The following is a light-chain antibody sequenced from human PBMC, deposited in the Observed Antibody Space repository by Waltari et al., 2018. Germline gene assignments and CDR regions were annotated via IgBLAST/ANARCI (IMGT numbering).Light chain of an antibody. V-gene: IGKV1-12*01. CDR2: AAS. J-gene: IGKJ1*01. CDR1: QGIYTW. Sequence: DIQMTQSPSSVPASVGDRVTITCRASQGIYTWLAWYQQKPGKAPKLLIYAASSLQSVVPSRFSGSGSGTDFTLTISSLQPEDFATYYCQQANTFPRTFGQGTKVEIK. CDR3: QQANTFPRT.